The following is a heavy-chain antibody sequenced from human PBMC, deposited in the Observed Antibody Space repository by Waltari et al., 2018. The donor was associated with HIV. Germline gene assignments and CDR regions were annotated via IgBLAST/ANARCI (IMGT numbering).Heavy chain of an antibody. Sequence: QLQLVQSGAEVKKPGSPVKVSCKASGGTSSSYPIRWVRQAPGHGLEWMGWIIPIFGTANYAQKFQGRVTITADEATSTAYMGLSRLRAEETAVYYCARGLNTAGLKGYFDDWGEGTLVTVSS. V-gene: IGHV1-69*01. CDR2: IIPIFGTA. CDR1: GGTSSSYP. CDR3: ARGLNTAGLKGYFDD. D-gene: IGHD5-18*01. J-gene: IGHJ4*02.